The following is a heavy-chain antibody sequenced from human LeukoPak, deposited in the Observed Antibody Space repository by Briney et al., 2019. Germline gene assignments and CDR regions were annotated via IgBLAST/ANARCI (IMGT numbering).Heavy chain of an antibody. CDR2: ISGSGGST. CDR3: ARNGGDYRNGGEYCSGTSCYLR. D-gene: IGHD2-2*01. V-gene: IGHV3-23*01. J-gene: IGHJ4*02. CDR1: GFTFSSYA. Sequence: GGSLRLSCAASGFTFSSYAMSWVRQAPGKGLEWVSAISGSGGSTYYADSVKGRFTISRDNSKNTLYLQMNSLKTEDTAVYYCARNGGDYRNGGEYCSGTSCYLRWGQGTLVTVSS.